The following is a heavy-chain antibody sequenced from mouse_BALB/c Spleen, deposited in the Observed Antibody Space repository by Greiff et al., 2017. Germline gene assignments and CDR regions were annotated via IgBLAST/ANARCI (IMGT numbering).Heavy chain of an antibody. D-gene: IGHD2-4*01. V-gene: IGHV3-8*02. CDR1: GDSITSGY. CDR3: ARFLYDYDWYFDV. Sequence: EVQLQESGPSLVKPSQTLSLTCSVTGDSITSGYWNWIRKFPGNKLEYMGYISYSGSTYYNPSLKSRISITRDTSKNQYYLQLNSVTTEDTATYYCARFLYDYDWYFDVWGAGTTVTVSS. J-gene: IGHJ1*01. CDR2: ISYSGST.